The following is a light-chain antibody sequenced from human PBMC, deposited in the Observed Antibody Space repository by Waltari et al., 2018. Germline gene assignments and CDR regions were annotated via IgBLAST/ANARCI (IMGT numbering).Light chain of an antibody. Sequence: QTVVTQEPSLTVSPGGTVTLTCASSTGAVTSGYYPNWFQQTPGQAPRALIYSTSNKRSRTPARFSGSLLGGKAALTLSGVQPEDEAEYYCLLYYGGAQRVFGGGTKLTVL. V-gene: IGLV7-43*01. CDR1: TGAVTSGYY. CDR2: STS. CDR3: LLYYGGAQRV. J-gene: IGLJ3*02.